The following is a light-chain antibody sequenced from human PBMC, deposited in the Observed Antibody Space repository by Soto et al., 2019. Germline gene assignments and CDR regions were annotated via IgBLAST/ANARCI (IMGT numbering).Light chain of an antibody. CDR3: QHGYT. CDR2: DAS. V-gene: IGKV3-11*01. J-gene: IGKJ2*01. CDR1: QSVSSS. Sequence: EIVLTQSPATLSLSPGERATLSCRASQSVSSSLAWYQQTPGQAPRLLIFDASNRATGIPARFSGSGSGTDFTLTISSLEPEDFAVYYCQHGYTFGQGTKLEIK.